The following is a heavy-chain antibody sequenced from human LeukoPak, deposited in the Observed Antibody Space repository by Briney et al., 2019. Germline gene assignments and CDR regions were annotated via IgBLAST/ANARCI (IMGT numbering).Heavy chain of an antibody. Sequence: GGSLRLSCSASGFTFSSYAMHWVRQAPGKGLEYVSAISNNGGSTYYADSVKGRFTISRDNSKNTLFLQMNSLRADDTAVYYCARYCSGGGCYSGFDFWGQGTLVTVSS. CDR1: GFTFSSYA. CDR3: ARYCSGGGCYSGFDF. J-gene: IGHJ4*02. V-gene: IGHV3-64*04. CDR2: ISNNGGST. D-gene: IGHD2-15*01.